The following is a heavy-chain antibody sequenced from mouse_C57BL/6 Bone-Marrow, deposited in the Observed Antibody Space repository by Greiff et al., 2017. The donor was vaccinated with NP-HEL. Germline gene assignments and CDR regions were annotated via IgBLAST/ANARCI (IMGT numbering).Heavy chain of an antibody. Sequence: QVQLKESGPGLVAPSQSLSITCTVSGFSLTSYGVSWVRQPPGKGLEWLGVICGDGSTNYYSALFSSLSISKDNSKSQVFLKLTSLQTDDTATYYCAKLGGLRAWFAYWGQGTLVTVSA. J-gene: IGHJ3*01. CDR1: GFSLTSYG. D-gene: IGHD2-4*01. V-gene: IGHV2-3*01. CDR2: ICGDGST. CDR3: AKLGGLRAWFAY.